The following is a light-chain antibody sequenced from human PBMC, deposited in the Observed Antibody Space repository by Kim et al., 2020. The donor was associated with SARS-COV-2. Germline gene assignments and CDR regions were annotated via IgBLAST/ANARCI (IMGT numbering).Light chain of an antibody. J-gene: IGKJ4*01. CDR3: QQRSNWFT. CDR1: QSVSSY. Sequence: EIVLTQSPATLSLSPGERATLSCRASQSVSSYLSWYQQKPRQAPRLLIYDASNRATSIPARFSGSGSWTDFTLTISSLKPEDFVVYYCQQRSNWFTFGGGTKLEI. V-gene: IGKV3-11*01. CDR2: DAS.